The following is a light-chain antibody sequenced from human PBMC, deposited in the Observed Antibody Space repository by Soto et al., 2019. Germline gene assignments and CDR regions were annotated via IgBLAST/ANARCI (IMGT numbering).Light chain of an antibody. V-gene: IGKV3-15*01. CDR1: QSINRY. J-gene: IGKJ1*01. Sequence: EIVVTQSPATLSVSPRETATLSCRASQSINRYLAWYQHKPGQAPRLLIHGASTRATGVPARFSGSVSGTELTITITGLQSEDAEIYDGHQYHGWPWTFGQGTKVDIK. CDR3: HQYHGWPWT. CDR2: GAS.